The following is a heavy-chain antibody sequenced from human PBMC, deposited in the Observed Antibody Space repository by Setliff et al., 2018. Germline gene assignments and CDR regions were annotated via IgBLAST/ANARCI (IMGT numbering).Heavy chain of an antibody. J-gene: IGHJ4*02. D-gene: IGHD3-10*01. CDR3: ARAVVIRGSKPLDS. V-gene: IGHV3-72*01. CDR2: TKNKANAGYM. CDR1: GFSISDHY. Sequence: GGSLRLSCAASGFSISDHYMDWVRQAPGKGLEWVGRTKNKANAGYMEYAASVKDRFIISRDDSKNSLYLQMYSLKSDDTAVYYCARAVVIRGSKPLDSWGQGTLVTVSS.